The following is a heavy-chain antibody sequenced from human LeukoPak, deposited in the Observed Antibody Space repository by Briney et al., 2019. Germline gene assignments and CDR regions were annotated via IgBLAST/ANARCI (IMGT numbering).Heavy chain of an antibody. J-gene: IGHJ3*02. CDR3: SRFYSSGWASGAFDI. CDR1: GFTFSDYA. D-gene: IGHD3-22*01. CDR2: IRNKPNGETT. V-gene: IGHV3-49*04. Sequence: PGGSLRLSCTASGFTFSDYAMSWVRQAPGKGLEWIGFIRNKPNGETTEYAAYVKGRFTISRDDSKSIAHLQMNSLKSEDTAVYYCSRFYSSGWASGAFDIWGQGTMVTVSS.